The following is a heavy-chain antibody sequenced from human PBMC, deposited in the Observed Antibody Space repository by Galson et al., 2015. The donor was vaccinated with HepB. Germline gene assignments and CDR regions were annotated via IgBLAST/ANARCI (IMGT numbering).Heavy chain of an antibody. J-gene: IGHJ4*02. CDR1: GGSFSGYY. CDR3: ARVGPGIGPDY. D-gene: IGHD2/OR15-2a*01. V-gene: IGHV4-34*01. CDR2: INHSGSS. Sequence: ETLSLTCAVYGGSFSGYYWSWIRQPPGKGLEWIGEINHSGSSNYNPSLKSRVTISVDTSRNQFSLKMRSVTAADTAVYYCARVGPGIGPDYWGQGTLVTVSS.